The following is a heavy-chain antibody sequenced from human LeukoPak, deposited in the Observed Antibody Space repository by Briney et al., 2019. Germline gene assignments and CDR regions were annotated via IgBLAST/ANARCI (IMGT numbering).Heavy chain of an antibody. CDR3: ASKNSGRTQLWFPRAADF. CDR2: IYYSGST. D-gene: IGHD5-18*01. V-gene: IGHV4-39*07. CDR1: GGSISSSSYY. Sequence: PSETLSLTCTVSGGSISSSSYYWGWIRQPPGKGLEWIGSIYYSGSTYYNPSLKSRVTISVDTSKNQFSLKLSSVTAADTAVYYCASKNSGRTQLWFPRAADFWGQGTLVTVSS. J-gene: IGHJ4*02.